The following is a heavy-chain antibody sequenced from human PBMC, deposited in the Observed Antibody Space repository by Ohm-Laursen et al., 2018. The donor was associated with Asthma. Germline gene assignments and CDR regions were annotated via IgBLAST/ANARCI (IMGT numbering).Heavy chain of an antibody. CDR2: MFSSGGA. V-gene: IGHV4-59*02. CDR3: ARLDWAQSMFDS. J-gene: IGHJ4*02. CDR1: GGSVSGYY. D-gene: IGHD3-9*01. Sequence: TLSLTCAVFGGSVSGYYWTWVRQPPGRELEWIAYMFSSGGANYNPSLKSRVTLSTDTSTNQVSLRLGSVTAADTAVYFCARLDWAQSMFDSWGQGTLVTVSS.